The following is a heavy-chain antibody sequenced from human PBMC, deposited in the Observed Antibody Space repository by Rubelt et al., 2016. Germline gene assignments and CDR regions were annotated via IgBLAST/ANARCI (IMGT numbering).Heavy chain of an antibody. J-gene: IGHJ5*02. CDR3: ARVPATIKRGWFDP. Sequence: LGGIGEINHSGSTNYNPSLKSRVTISVDTSKNQFSLKLSSVTAADTAVYYCARVPATIKRGWFDPWGQGTLVTVSS. D-gene: IGHD5-24*01. CDR2: INHSGST. V-gene: IGHV4-34*01.